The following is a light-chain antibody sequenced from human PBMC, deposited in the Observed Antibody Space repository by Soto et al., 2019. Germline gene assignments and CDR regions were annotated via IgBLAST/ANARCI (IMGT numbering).Light chain of an antibody. V-gene: IGKV3-11*01. CDR2: IAF. CDR1: QSISIF. CDR3: QERMYWPSTS. Sequence: EIVLTQSPATLSLSPGERATLSCRASQSISIFLAWYQQKPGQAPRLLMNIAFNRATGIPARFSGSGSGTDFSLTISSLEPEDFAVYYCQERMYWPSTSFGPGTKVDIK. J-gene: IGKJ3*01.